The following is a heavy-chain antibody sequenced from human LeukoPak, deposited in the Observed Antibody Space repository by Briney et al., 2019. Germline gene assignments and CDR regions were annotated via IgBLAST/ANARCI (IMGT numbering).Heavy chain of an antibody. J-gene: IGHJ1*01. CDR2: INHSGST. V-gene: IGHV4-34*01. Sequence: SETLSLTCAVYGGSFSGYYWNWIRQPPGKGLEWIGEINHSGSTNYNPSLKSRVSISVDTSKNQFSLKLSSVTAADTAVYYCARGIAARLPEYFQHWGQGTLVTVSS. D-gene: IGHD6-6*01. CDR1: GGSFSGYY. CDR3: ARGIAARLPEYFQH.